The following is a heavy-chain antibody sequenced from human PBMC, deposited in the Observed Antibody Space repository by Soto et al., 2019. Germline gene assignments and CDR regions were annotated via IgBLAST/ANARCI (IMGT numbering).Heavy chain of an antibody. CDR3: ARRIPFGYGMDV. V-gene: IGHV3-64*01. CDR1: GFTFSSYA. D-gene: IGHD2-21*01. CDR2: ITSNGGNT. J-gene: IGHJ6*02. Sequence: EVQLVESGGGLVQPGGSLRLSCAASGFTFSSYAMHWVRQAPGKGLEYVSAITSNGGNTDYASSVKGRFTISRDNPKNTLYLQMGSLSAEDMAVYYCARRIPFGYGMDVWGQGTTVTGSS.